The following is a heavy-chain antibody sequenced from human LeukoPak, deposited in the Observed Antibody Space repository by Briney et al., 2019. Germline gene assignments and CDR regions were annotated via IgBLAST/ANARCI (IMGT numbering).Heavy chain of an antibody. V-gene: IGHV3-7*01. Sequence: GGSLRLSCAASGFTFSSYWMSWVRQAPGKGLEWVANIKQDGSETHYVDSAKGRFTISRDNAKNSLYLQMNSLRAEDTAVYYCAHLRSTRLSDYWGQGTLVTVSS. D-gene: IGHD2-2*01. J-gene: IGHJ4*02. CDR1: GFTFSSYW. CDR2: IKQDGSET. CDR3: AHLRSTRLSDY.